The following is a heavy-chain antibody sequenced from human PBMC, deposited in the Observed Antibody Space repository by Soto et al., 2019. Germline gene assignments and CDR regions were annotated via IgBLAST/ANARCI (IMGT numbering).Heavy chain of an antibody. Sequence: SQTLSLTCAISGDSVSSNSAAWNWIRQSPSRGLEWLGRTYYRSKWYNDYAVSAKSRITINPDTSKNQFSLQLNSVTPEDTAVYYCARDKRGSSWSGDAFDIWGQGTMVTVSS. J-gene: IGHJ3*02. V-gene: IGHV6-1*01. CDR1: GDSVSSNSAA. D-gene: IGHD6-13*01. CDR2: TYYRSKWYN. CDR3: ARDKRGSSWSGDAFDI.